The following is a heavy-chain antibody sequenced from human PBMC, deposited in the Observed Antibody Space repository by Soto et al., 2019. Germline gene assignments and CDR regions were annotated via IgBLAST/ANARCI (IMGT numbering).Heavy chain of an antibody. CDR1: GYTFTTYG. Sequence: ASVKVSCKASGYTFTTYGISWVRLAPGQGLEWLGWISGYNGQTNYAPRFRDRVTLTTDTSTSTTNMELRSLRSDDTAIYFCARDNRKELWVEGLNAMDVWGQGTTVTVSS. CDR3: ARDNRKELWVEGLNAMDV. D-gene: IGHD2-21*01. V-gene: IGHV1-18*01. CDR2: ISGYNGQT. J-gene: IGHJ6*02.